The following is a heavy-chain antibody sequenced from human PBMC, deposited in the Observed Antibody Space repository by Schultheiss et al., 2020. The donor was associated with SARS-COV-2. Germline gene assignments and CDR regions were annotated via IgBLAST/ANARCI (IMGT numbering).Heavy chain of an antibody. D-gene: IGHD6-19*01. CDR1: GFTFSSYS. CDR2: ISSSSTI. CDR3: ARGGGWYALY. J-gene: IGHJ4*02. V-gene: IGHV3-48*02. Sequence: GESLKISCAASGFTFSSYSMNWVRQAPGKGLEWVSYISSSSTIYYADSVKGRFTISRDNAKNSLYLQMNSLRDEDTAVYYCARGGGWYALYWGQGTLVTVSS.